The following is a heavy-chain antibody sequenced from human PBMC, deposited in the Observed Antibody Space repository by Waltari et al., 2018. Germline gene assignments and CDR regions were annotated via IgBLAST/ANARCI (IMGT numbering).Heavy chain of an antibody. D-gene: IGHD6-19*01. CDR2: IKQDGSEK. V-gene: IGHV3-7*01. CDR1: DFFTDYW. Sequence: EVQLVNSGGGLVQPGGSLRLSCAASDFFTDYWLDWVRQAPGQGLEWVANIKQDGSEKYYVDSVKGRFTISRDNAKNSLYLQMNSLRAEDTAVYYCARDSSGWYRGYYYGMDVWGQGTTVTVSS. J-gene: IGHJ6*02. CDR3: ARDSSGWYRGYYYGMDV.